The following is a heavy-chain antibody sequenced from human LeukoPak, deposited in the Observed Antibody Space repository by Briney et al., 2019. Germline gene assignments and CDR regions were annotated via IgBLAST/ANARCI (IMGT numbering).Heavy chain of an antibody. J-gene: IGHJ6*03. CDR1: GGSISSYY. V-gene: IGHV4-59*01. CDR3: ARESIAVAGTGYYHYYMDV. Sequence: KLSETLSLTCTVSGGSISSYYWSWIRQPPGKGLEWIGYIYYSGSTNYNPSLKSRVTISVDTSKNQFSLKLSSVTAADTAVYYCARESIAVAGTGYYHYYMDVWGKGTTVTVSS. D-gene: IGHD6-19*01. CDR2: IYYSGST.